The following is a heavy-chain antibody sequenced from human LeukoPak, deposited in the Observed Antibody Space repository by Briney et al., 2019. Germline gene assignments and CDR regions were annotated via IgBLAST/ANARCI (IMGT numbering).Heavy chain of an antibody. V-gene: IGHV3-33*06. CDR3: AKDGQRGFDYSNSLEP. CDR1: GFTFSHYG. Sequence: AGGSLRLSCEASGFTFSHYGMHWVRQAPGKGLEWVAVIWSDATNQYYADSVKGRFTISRDNFKNTVSLQMNSLRAEDTAIYYCAKDGQRGFDYSNSLEPWGQGSLGTVSS. D-gene: IGHD4-11*01. J-gene: IGHJ4*01. CDR2: IWSDATNQ.